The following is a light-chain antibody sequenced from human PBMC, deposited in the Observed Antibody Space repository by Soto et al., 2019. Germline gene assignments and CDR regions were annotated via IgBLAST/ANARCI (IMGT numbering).Light chain of an antibody. CDR2: AAS. Sequence: DIRMTQSPSSLSASVGDRVTITCRASQYISNYLHWYQQSPGKVPKLLIYAASHLQSGVPSRFSGSGSGTDFTLTINSLQREDFAIYYCQQSYTTPFTFGPGTTVDIK. V-gene: IGKV1-39*01. CDR1: QYISNY. J-gene: IGKJ3*01. CDR3: QQSYTTPFT.